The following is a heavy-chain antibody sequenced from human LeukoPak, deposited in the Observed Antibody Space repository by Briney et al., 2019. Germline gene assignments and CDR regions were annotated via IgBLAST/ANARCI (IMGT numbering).Heavy chain of an antibody. CDR1: GFTFSSYA. CDR3: AKDLRMATKWGGSFDY. CDR2: ISGSGGST. V-gene: IGHV3-23*01. J-gene: IGHJ4*02. D-gene: IGHD5-24*01. Sequence: PGGSLRLSCAASGFTFSSYAMSWVRQAPGKGLEWVSAISGSGGSTYYADSVKGRFTISRDNSKNTLYLQMNSLRAEDTAVYYCAKDLRMATKWGGSFDYWGQGTLVTVSS.